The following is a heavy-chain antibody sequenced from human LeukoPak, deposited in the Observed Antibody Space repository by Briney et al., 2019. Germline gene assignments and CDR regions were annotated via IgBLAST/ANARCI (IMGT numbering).Heavy chain of an antibody. CDR1: GFTFSSYA. CDR3: AKDLAIYDSIYFDY. CDR2: ISGSGGST. J-gene: IGHJ4*02. V-gene: IGHV3-23*01. D-gene: IGHD3-22*01. Sequence: QPGGSLRLSCAASGFTFSSYAMSWVRQAPGKGLEWVSAISGSGGSTYYADSMKGRFTISRDNSKNTLYLQMNSLRAEDTAVYYCAKDLAIYDSIYFDYWGQGTLVTVSS.